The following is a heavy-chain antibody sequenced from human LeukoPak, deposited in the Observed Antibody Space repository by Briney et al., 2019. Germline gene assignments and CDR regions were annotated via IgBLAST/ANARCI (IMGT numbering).Heavy chain of an antibody. V-gene: IGHV1-69*13. J-gene: IGHJ5*02. CDR1: GGTFSSYA. CDR2: IIPIFGTA. CDR3: ARGILGDSSGYPRWFDP. Sequence: GASVNVSCKASGGTFSSYAISWVRQAPGQGLEWMGGIIPIFGTANYAQKFQGRVTITADESTSTAYMELSSLRSGDTAVYYCARGILGDSSGYPRWFDPWGQGTLVTVSS. D-gene: IGHD3-22*01.